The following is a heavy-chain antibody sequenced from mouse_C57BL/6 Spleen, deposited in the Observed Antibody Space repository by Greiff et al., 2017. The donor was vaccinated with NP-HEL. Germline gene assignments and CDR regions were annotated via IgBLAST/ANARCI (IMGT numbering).Heavy chain of an antibody. Sequence: VQLKESGPGLVKPSQSLSLTCSVTGYSITSGYYWNWIRQFPGNKLEWMGYISYDGSNNYNPSLKNRISITRDTSKNQFFLKLNSVTTEDTATYYCATGGYDYVSWFAYWGQGTLVTVSA. CDR1: GYSITSGYY. CDR2: ISYDGSN. CDR3: ATGGYDYVSWFAY. V-gene: IGHV3-6*01. J-gene: IGHJ3*01. D-gene: IGHD2-4*01.